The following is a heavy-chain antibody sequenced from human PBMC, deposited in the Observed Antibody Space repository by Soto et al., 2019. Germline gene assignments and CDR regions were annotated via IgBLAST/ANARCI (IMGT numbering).Heavy chain of an antibody. Sequence: VQLVESGGRLVKPGGSLRLSCAASGFTFTRYSMNWVRQAPGKGLEWVSSISSTTNYIDYADSMKGRFTVSRDNAKNSVYLEMNSLSAEDTAVYYCARESEDLTSNFDYWGQGTLVTVSS. CDR3: ARESEDLTSNFDY. J-gene: IGHJ4*02. V-gene: IGHV3-21*01. CDR2: ISSTTNYI. CDR1: GFTFTRYS.